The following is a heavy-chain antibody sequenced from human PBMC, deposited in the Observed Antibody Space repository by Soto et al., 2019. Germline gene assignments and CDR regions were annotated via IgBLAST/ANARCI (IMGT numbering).Heavy chain of an antibody. V-gene: IGHV1-2*02. J-gene: IGHJ4*02. CDR1: RYTLTDYY. CDR2: INANSGVT. D-gene: IGHD5-12*01. Sequence: DAVKFSCKASRYTLTDYYVHWVRQSPGQGLEWMGLINANSGVTKFPQKFRGRVIMTSDTSISTVYMELSRLTSDDTAVYYCERAGLTTLELATIYWGQGTQVTVSS. CDR3: ERAGLTTLELATIY.